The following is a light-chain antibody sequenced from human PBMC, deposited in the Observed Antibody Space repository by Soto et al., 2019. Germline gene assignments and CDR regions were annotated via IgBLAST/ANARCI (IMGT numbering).Light chain of an antibody. CDR3: QHYAPPQRT. J-gene: IGKJ1*01. V-gene: IGKV3-20*01. Sequence: EEGAALSCRDSQSVRGSYLAWYQQKPGQAPRLLIFGTSSRATGIPDRFSGSGSGPHFTLTCGRLEPEDFAVYSWQHYAPPQRTFGQGTKVDIK. CDR2: GTS. CDR1: QSVRGSY.